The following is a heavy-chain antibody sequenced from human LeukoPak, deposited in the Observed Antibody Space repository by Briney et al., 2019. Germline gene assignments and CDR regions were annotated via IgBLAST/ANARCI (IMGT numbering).Heavy chain of an antibody. Sequence: ASVKVSCKTSGYTFTGYGISWVRQAPGQGLEWMGWISVYNGNTNYAQNLQGRVTMTTDTSTSTAYMELRSLRSDDTAVYYCARDPSPYSGSYYSLGCFDYWGQGTLVTVSS. CDR1: GYTFTGYG. CDR2: ISVYNGNT. CDR3: ARDPSPYSGSYYSLGCFDY. V-gene: IGHV1-18*01. D-gene: IGHD1-26*01. J-gene: IGHJ4*02.